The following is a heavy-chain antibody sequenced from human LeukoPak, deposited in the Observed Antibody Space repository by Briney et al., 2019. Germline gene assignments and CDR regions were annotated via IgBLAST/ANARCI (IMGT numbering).Heavy chain of an antibody. CDR3: AKDTTVTTSHFDY. D-gene: IGHD4-17*01. CDR1: GFTFSSYA. Sequence: GGSLRLSCAASGFTFSSYAMSWIRQAPGKGLEWVSAISGSGGSTYYADSVKGRFTISRDNSKNTLYLQMNSLRAEDTAVYYCAKDTTVTTSHFDYWGQGTLVTVSS. V-gene: IGHV3-23*01. CDR2: ISGSGGST. J-gene: IGHJ4*02.